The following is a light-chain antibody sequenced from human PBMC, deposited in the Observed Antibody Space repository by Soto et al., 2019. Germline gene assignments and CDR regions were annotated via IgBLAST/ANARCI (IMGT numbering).Light chain of an antibody. V-gene: IGKV1-33*01. J-gene: IGKJ2*01. CDR2: DAS. CDR3: QQYDNLPYT. CDR1: QDISNH. Sequence: DIQMTQSPSSLSASVGDRVTITCQASQDISNHLYWYQQKPGKAPKVVIYDASNLETWVPSRFSGSGSRTDFTFTISSLQPEYVATYFCQQYDNLPYTFAVGPKLEIK.